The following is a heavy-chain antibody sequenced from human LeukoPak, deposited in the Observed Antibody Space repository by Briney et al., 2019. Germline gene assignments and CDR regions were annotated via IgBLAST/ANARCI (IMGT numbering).Heavy chain of an antibody. J-gene: IGHJ4*02. Sequence: GGSLRLSCVVSGIPFSDYYMNWIRLAPGKGLEWISYISASSSYTDYADSVKGRFTISRGNAKNTLYLQMNSLGVEDTAVYYCAAGTAAGFWGQGTLVSVSS. V-gene: IGHV3-11*03. CDR1: GIPFSDYY. CDR3: AAGTAAGF. D-gene: IGHD6-25*01. CDR2: ISASSSYT.